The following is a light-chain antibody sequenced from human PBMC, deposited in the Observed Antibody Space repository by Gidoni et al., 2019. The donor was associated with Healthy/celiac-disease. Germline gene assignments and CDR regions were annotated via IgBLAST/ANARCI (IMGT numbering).Light chain of an antibody. Sequence: QSVLTQPPSVSVAPGQRVTISCTGRSSNIGAGYDVHWYQQLPGTAPKLLIYGNSNRPSGVPDRFSGSKSGTSASLAITGLQAEDEADYYCQSYDSSLSLYVFGTGTKVTVL. CDR2: GNS. CDR1: SSNIGAGYD. CDR3: QSYDSSLSLYV. V-gene: IGLV1-40*01. J-gene: IGLJ1*01.